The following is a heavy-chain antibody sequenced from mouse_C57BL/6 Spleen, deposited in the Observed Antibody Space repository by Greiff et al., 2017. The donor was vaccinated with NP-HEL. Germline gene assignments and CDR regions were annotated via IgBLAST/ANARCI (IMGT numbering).Heavy chain of an antibody. CDR1: GYTFTSYW. D-gene: IGHD1-1*01. Sequence: QVQLQQSGAELVKPGASVKLSCKASGYTFTSYWMHWVKQRPGRGLEWIGRIDPNSGGTKYNEKFKSKATLTVDKPSSTAYMQLSSLTSEDSAVYYCARAYGSSPYYAMDYWGQGTSVTVSS. CDR3: ARAYGSSPYYAMDY. V-gene: IGHV1-72*01. J-gene: IGHJ4*01. CDR2: IDPNSGGT.